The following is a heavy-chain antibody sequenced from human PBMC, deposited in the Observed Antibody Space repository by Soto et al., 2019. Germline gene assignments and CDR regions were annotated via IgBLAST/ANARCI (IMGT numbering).Heavy chain of an antibody. Sequence: SETLSLTCTVSGGSISSGGYYWSWIRQHPGKGLEWIGYIYYSGSTYYNPSLKSRVTISVDTSKNQFSLKLSSVTAADTAVYYCARDRLGYDFWSGLVLVGMDVWGQGTTVTVSS. CDR2: IYYSGST. D-gene: IGHD3-3*01. J-gene: IGHJ6*02. V-gene: IGHV4-31*03. CDR3: ARDRLGYDFWSGLVLVGMDV. CDR1: GGSISSGGYY.